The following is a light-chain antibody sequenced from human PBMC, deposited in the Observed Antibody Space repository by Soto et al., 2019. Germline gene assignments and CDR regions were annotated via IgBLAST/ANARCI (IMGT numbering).Light chain of an antibody. Sequence: AIQMTQSPSSLSASVGDRVTITCRASQGIKNDLGWYQQKPGKAPKLLISAASSLESGVPSRFSGSGSGTDFTLTIASLQPEDFATYYCLQDYNYPGTVGGGTKVDIK. CDR3: LQDYNYPGT. CDR2: AAS. J-gene: IGKJ4*01. V-gene: IGKV1-6*01. CDR1: QGIKND.